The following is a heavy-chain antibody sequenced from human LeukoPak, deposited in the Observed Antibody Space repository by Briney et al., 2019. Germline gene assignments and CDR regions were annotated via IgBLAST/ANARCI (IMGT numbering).Heavy chain of an antibody. CDR2: TNHGGTT. V-gene: IGHV4-34*01. J-gene: IGHJ6*02. CDR1: AGSFSGNS. CDR3: ASSGELPPDYYCYYGMDV. D-gene: IGHD3-16*01. Sequence: PSETLSLTCAVYAGSFSGNSWGWIRQPQGKGREWNGETNHGGTTNYNPSRKSRVTISVDTSKNQFSLKLSSVTAADTAVYYCASSGELPPDYYCYYGMDVWGQGTTVTVSS.